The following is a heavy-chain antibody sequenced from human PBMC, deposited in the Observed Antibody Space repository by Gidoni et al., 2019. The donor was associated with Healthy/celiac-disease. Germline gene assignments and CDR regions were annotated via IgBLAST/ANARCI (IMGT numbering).Heavy chain of an antibody. CDR3: AREVLVVTAIFYSTYYFDY. Sequence: QVQLQESGPVLVKPSQTLSLTCTVSGGSISSGRSYWSWIRQHPGKGLEWIGYIYYSGGTYYNPSLKSRVTISVDTSKIQFSLKLSSVTAADTAVYYCAREVLVVTAIFYSTYYFDYWGQGTLVTVSS. D-gene: IGHD2-21*02. CDR2: IYYSGGT. V-gene: IGHV4-31*03. CDR1: GGSISSGRSY. J-gene: IGHJ4*02.